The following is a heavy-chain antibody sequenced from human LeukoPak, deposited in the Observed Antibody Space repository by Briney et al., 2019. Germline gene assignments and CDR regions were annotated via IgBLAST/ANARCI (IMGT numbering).Heavy chain of an antibody. J-gene: IGHJ3*02. CDR3: ARPNYDILTGYYVGNAFDI. CDR2: ISAYNGST. D-gene: IGHD3-9*01. Sequence: ASVKVSCKASGYTFTSYGISWVRQAPGQGLEWMGWISAYNGSTNYAQKLQGRVTMTTDTSTSTAYMELRSLRSDDTAVYYCARPNYDILTGYYVGNAFDIWGQGTMVTVSS. CDR1: GYTFTSYG. V-gene: IGHV1-18*01.